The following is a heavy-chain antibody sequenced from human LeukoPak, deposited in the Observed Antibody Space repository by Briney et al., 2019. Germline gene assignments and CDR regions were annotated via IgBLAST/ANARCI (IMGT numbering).Heavy chain of an antibody. V-gene: IGHV1-18*01. J-gene: IGHJ4*02. CDR2: ISAYNGDT. CDR1: GHTFSSYG. D-gene: IGHD3-22*01. Sequence: ASVKVSCKASGHTFSSYGITWVRQAPGQGLEWMGWISAYNGDTKYAQNVQGRVTMTTDTSTSTAYMELRSLRSDDTAVYYCARGPYYYDSSGYYLDHWGQGTLVTVSS. CDR3: ARGPYYYDSSGYYLDH.